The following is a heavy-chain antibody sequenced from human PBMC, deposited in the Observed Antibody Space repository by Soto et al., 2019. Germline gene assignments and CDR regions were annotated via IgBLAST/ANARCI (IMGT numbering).Heavy chain of an antibody. D-gene: IGHD6-13*01. CDR1: GFTFSSYW. CDR3: ARDYSSSWYFGMDV. J-gene: IGHJ6*02. CDR2: IKQDGSEK. V-gene: IGHV3-7*03. Sequence: GGSLRLSCAASGFTFSSYWMSWVRQAPGKGLEWVANIKQDGSEKYYVDSVKGRFTISRDNAKNSLYLQMNSLRAEDTAVYYCARDYSSSWYFGMDVWGQGTTVTVSS.